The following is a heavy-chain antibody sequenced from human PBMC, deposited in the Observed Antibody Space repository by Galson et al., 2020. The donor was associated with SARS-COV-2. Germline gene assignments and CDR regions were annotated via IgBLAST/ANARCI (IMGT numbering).Heavy chain of an antibody. V-gene: IGHV1-2*02. CDR3: ARSADVLRYFDWLSTPFDY. CDR1: GYTFPGYY. D-gene: IGHD3-9*01. Sequence: ASVKVSCKASGYTFPGYYMHWVRQAPGQGLAWMGWINPNSGGPNYAQKFQGRVTMTRDTSISTAYMELSRLRSDDTAVYYCARSADVLRYFDWLSTPFDYWGQGTLVTVSS. CDR2: INPNSGGP. J-gene: IGHJ4*02.